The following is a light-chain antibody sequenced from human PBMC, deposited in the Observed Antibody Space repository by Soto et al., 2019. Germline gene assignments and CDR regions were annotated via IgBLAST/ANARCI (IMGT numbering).Light chain of an antibody. CDR2: DVS. Sequence: QSALTQPASVSGSPGQSITISCTGTSSDVGGYHYVSWYQQHPGKAPKLMIYDVSNRPSGVSNRFSGSKSCNTASLTISGLQAEDEADYYCSSYTSSSTLEVFGGGTKVTVL. V-gene: IGLV2-14*01. J-gene: IGLJ2*01. CDR3: SSYTSSSTLEV. CDR1: SSDVGGYHY.